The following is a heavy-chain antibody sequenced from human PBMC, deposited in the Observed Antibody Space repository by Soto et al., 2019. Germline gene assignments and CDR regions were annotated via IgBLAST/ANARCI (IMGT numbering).Heavy chain of an antibody. CDR1: GFTFSTYA. CDR2: ISGTGDNT. V-gene: IGHV3-23*01. Sequence: PGGSLRLSCAASGFTFSTYAMNWVRQAPGKGLEWVSVISGTGDNTYYADSVKGRFTISRDNSKNTLYLEMNSLRADDTAVHYCAKDAYSSIPNFYYGMNVWGQGTTVTVSS. CDR3: AKDAYSSIPNFYYGMNV. D-gene: IGHD6-13*01. J-gene: IGHJ6*02.